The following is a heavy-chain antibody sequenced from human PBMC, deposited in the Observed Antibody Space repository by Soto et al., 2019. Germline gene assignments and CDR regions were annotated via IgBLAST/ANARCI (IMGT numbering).Heavy chain of an antibody. CDR1: GGTFRTYA. CDR3: AKGAVAGTPTSYYYYGMDV. J-gene: IGHJ6*02. Sequence: QVQLLQSGAEVKKPGSSVRVSCEASGGTFRTYAISWVRQAPGQGLEWMGEIIPIFGKGNSAQKFQGRVTITADESTTTVYMDLRSLTSEDTAVYYCAKGAVAGTPTSYYYYGMDVWGQGTTVTVS. CDR2: IIPIFGKG. D-gene: IGHD6-19*01. V-gene: IGHV1-69*12.